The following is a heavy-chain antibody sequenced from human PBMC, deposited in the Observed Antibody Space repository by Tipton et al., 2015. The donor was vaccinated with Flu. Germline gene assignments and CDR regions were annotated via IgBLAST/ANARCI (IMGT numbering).Heavy chain of an antibody. D-gene: IGHD6-19*01. CDR3: AKRLSSGWFPWDYFDY. CDR1: GFTFNSYG. CDR2: IRHDGTNE. V-gene: IGHV3-30*02. J-gene: IGHJ4*02. Sequence: SGFTFNSYGMHWVRQAPGKGLQWVAFIRHDGTNEYYVDSVKGRFTISRDNSKNTLYLQMSGLRAEDTAVYYCAKRLSSGWFPWDYFDYWGQGTLVTVSS.